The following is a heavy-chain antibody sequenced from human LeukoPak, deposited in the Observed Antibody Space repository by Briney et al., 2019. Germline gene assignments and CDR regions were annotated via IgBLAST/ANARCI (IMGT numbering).Heavy chain of an antibody. Sequence: SETLSLTCTVSGGFSSSYYWSWIRQPPGKGLEWIGYIHYSGSTNYNPSLKSRVTISVDTSKNQFSLKLSSVTAADTAVYYCARDGGYYDTWGQGTLVTVSS. D-gene: IGHD3-22*01. CDR1: GGFSSSYY. CDR3: ARDGGYYDT. V-gene: IGHV4-59*12. J-gene: IGHJ5*02. CDR2: IHYSGST.